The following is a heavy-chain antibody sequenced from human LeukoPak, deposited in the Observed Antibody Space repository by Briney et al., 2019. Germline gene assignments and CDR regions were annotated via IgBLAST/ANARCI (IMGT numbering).Heavy chain of an antibody. D-gene: IGHD3-22*01. V-gene: IGHV3-23*01. Sequence: PGGSLRLSCAASEFTFSSYAMSWVRQAPGKGLEWVSGISGSAGSTHYADSVKGRFTISRDNSKNTLYLQMNSLRAEDTAVYYCAKGGLASDSSGSNYFDYWGQGTLVTVSS. CDR3: AKGGLASDSSGSNYFDY. CDR1: EFTFSSYA. J-gene: IGHJ4*02. CDR2: ISGSAGST.